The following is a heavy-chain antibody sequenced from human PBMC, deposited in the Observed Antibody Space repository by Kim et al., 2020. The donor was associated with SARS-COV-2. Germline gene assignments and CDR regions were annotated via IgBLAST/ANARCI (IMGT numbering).Heavy chain of an antibody. J-gene: IGHJ6*02. CDR3: ATWIAVAGYYGMDV. Sequence: AASVKGRFTISRDDSKTTLYLQMNSLRAEDTAVYYCATWIAVAGYYGMDVWGQGTTVTVSS. D-gene: IGHD6-19*01. V-gene: IGHV3-30*02.